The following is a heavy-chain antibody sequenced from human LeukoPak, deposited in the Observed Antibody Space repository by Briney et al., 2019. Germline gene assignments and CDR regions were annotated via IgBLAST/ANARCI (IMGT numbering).Heavy chain of an antibody. V-gene: IGHV3-23*01. J-gene: IGHJ4*02. CDR3: SYSHCGGDCYAFDY. Sequence: GGSLRLTCAASGFTFSSHAMNWVRHAPGKGLEWVSGISGSGASTYYAASVKGRFTVSRDSSKNTVYLQMNSLRAEDTAMYYCSYSHCGGDCYAFDYWGQGTLVTVSS. D-gene: IGHD2-21*02. CDR1: GFTFSSHA. CDR2: ISGSGAST.